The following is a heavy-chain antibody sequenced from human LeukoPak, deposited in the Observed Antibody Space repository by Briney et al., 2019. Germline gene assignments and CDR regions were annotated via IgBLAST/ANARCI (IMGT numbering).Heavy chain of an antibody. D-gene: IGHD3/OR15-3a*01. CDR2: ISASGGRT. CDR3: AKQRPYYDFWGPFDY. J-gene: IGHJ4*02. V-gene: IGHV3-23*01. CDR1: GFTLHSCA. Sequence: GGSLRLSCAASGFTLHSCAMSWVRQAPGKGPEWVAIISASGGRTYHADSVQGRFIISRDTSDNTVYLHMNSLRAEDTAVYYCAKQRPYYDFWGPFDYWGQGIPVLVSS.